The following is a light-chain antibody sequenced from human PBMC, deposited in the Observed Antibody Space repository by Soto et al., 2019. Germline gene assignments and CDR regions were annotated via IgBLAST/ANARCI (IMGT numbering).Light chain of an antibody. V-gene: IGLV2-14*03. CDR1: SSDIGGYDY. Sequence: QSALTQPASVSGSPGQSITISCTGTSSDIGGYDYVSWYQQHPGKAPKLMIYDVTDRPSGVSDRFSGSKSGNTASLTISGLQAEDEANYYCSSYTRSGTLVFGGGTKVTVL. J-gene: IGLJ2*01. CDR3: SSYTRSGTLV. CDR2: DVT.